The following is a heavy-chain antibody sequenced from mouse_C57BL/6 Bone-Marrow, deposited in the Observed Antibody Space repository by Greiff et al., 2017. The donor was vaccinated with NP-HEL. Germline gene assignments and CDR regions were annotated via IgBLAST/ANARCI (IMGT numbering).Heavy chain of an antibody. CDR3: ARPPSTVVAPMDY. J-gene: IGHJ4*01. CDR1: GFTFSSYT. CDR2: ISGGGGNT. Sequence: EVKLVESGGGLVKPGGSLKLSCAASGFTFSSYTMSWVRQTPEKRLEWVATISGGGGNTYYPDSVKGRFTISRDNAKNTLYLQMSSLRSEDTALYYCARPPSTVVAPMDYWGQGTSVTVSS. V-gene: IGHV5-9*01. D-gene: IGHD1-1*01.